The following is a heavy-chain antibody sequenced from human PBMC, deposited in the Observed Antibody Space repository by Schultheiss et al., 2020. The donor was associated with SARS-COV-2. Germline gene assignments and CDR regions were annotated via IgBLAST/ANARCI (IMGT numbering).Heavy chain of an antibody. V-gene: IGHV4-4*02. D-gene: IGHD6-13*01. CDR3: ASGRAAAGTG. CDR1: GGSISSSNW. J-gene: IGHJ4*02. Sequence: SETLSLTCAVSGGSISSSNWWSWVRQPPGKGLEWIGEINHSGSTNYNPSLKSRVTISVDTSKNQFSLKLSSVTAADTAVYYCASGRAAAGTGWGQGTLVTVSS. CDR2: INHSGST.